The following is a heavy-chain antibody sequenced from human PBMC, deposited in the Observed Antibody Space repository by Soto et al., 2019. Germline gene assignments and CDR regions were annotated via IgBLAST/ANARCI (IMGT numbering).Heavy chain of an antibody. J-gene: IGHJ4*02. V-gene: IGHV4-31*03. Sequence: PSETLSLTCTVSGGSITSGGFYWSWIRQHPGKGLEWIAYIFHSGSTDYNPSLKSRVTISVDTSKNQFSLKLSSVTAADTAVYYCARLWSDSSGYYLNYFDYWGQGTLVTVSS. CDR2: IFHSGST. D-gene: IGHD3-22*01. CDR1: GGSITSGGFY. CDR3: ARLWSDSSGYYLNYFDY.